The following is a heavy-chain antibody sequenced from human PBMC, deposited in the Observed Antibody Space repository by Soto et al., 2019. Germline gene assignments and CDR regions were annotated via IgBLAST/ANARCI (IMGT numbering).Heavy chain of an antibody. J-gene: IGHJ4*02. Sequence: GGSLRLSCAASAFTFKNHWMHWVRQVPGKGPVWVSRINGDGSFTSYADAVKGRFTISRDNAKNTLSLQMNSLRDEDTAVYYCARDSALEWLFFDYWGQGTLVTVSS. D-gene: IGHD3-3*01. CDR3: ARDSALEWLFFDY. CDR1: AFTFKNHW. V-gene: IGHV3-74*01. CDR2: INGDGSFT.